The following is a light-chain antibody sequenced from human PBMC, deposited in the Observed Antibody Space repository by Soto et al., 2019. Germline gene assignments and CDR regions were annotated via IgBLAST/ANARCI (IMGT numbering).Light chain of an antibody. V-gene: IGKV3-11*01. CDR3: QQRNNWPPIT. CDR2: GAS. J-gene: IGKJ5*01. CDR1: QSVSNN. Sequence: EIVMTQSPATLSVSPGERAALSCRASQSVSNNLAWYQQKPGQPPRLLIFGASNRATGIPARFSGSGSGTDFTLTIDNLEPEDFAIYYCQQRNNWPPITFGQGTRLEI.